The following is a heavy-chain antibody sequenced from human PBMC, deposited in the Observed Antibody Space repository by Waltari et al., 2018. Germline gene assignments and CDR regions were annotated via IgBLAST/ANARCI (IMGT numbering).Heavy chain of an antibody. CDR1: GFPFSCYW. V-gene: IGHV3-7*01. CDR2: IQRDGNGK. J-gene: IGHJ3*01. CDR3: ARAYSGSYET. D-gene: IGHD1-26*01. Sequence: EVQLVESGGDLVQPGGSLRLCCAASGFPFSCYWMTWVRQAPGKGLEWVANIQRDGNGKYYADSVKGRFTISRDNAKNSLYLQMNSLRAEDTAVYYCARAYSGSYETWGQGTLVTVSS.